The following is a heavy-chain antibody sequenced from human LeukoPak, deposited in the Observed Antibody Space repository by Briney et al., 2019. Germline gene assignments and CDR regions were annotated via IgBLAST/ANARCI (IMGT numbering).Heavy chain of an antibody. Sequence: GGSLRLSCAASGFTFSSYAMSWIRQAPGKGLEWVAYISTNDRTTYYADSVKGRFTISRDNAKNSLYLQMNSLRAEDTAVYYCARESYSSGYCYDNWGQGTLVTVSS. V-gene: IGHV3-48*01. D-gene: IGHD3-22*01. CDR1: GFTFSSYA. J-gene: IGHJ4*02. CDR2: ISTNDRTT. CDR3: ARESYSSGYCYDN.